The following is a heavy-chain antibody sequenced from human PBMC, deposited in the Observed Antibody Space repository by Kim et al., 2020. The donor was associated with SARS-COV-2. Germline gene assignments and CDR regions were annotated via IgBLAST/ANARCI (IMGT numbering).Heavy chain of an antibody. D-gene: IGHD2-15*01. V-gene: IGHV4-59*01. CDR3: ARDPGGPHSPYYNYGMDV. CDR1: GGSISSYY. Sequence: SETLSLTCTVSGGSISSYYWSWIRQPPGKGLEWIGYIYYSGSTNYNPSLKSRVTISVNTSKNQFSLQLSSVTAADTAVYYCARDPGGPHSPYYNYGMDVWGQGTTVTVSS. J-gene: IGHJ6*02. CDR2: IYYSGST.